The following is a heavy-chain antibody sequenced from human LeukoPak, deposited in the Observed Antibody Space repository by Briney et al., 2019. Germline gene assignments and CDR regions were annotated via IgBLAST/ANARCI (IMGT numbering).Heavy chain of an antibody. Sequence: GGSLRLSCAASGFTFSSYGMHWVRQAPGKGLEWVAFIRYDGSNKYYADSVKGRFTISRDNSKNTLYLQMNSLRAEDTAVYYCAKGPSSALGLVVPAATPDFAYWGQGPLVPVPS. CDR3: AKGPSSALGLVVPAATPDFAY. V-gene: IGHV3-30*02. CDR2: IRYDGSNK. CDR1: GFTFSSYG. J-gene: IGHJ4*02. D-gene: IGHD2-2*01.